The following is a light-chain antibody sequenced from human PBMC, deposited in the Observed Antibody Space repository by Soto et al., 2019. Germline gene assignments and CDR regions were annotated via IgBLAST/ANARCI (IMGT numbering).Light chain of an antibody. CDR1: QSISSSY. CDR2: GAS. V-gene: IGKV3-20*01. J-gene: IGKJ2*01. Sequence: EIVLTQSPGTLSLSPGERATLSCRASQSISSSYLAWYQQKPGQAPRLLIYGASRRGTGIPDRFSGSGSGTDFTITISRLEPEDFAVYYCQQYGSSPHTFGQGTKLEIK. CDR3: QQYGSSPHT.